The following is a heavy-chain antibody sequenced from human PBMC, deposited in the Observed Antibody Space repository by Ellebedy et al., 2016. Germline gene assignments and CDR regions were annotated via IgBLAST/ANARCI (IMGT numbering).Heavy chain of an antibody. CDR2: VYSSGTT. V-gene: IGHV4-39*02. J-gene: IGHJ3*02. CDR3: ARRTAYYRDSRDASDI. Sequence: SETLSLXCNVSGGSISSISHFWGWIRQPPGAGLEWIASVYSSGTTKYNPSLKSRVTISVDASKNHLSLKLMSVTAADTAVYFCARRTAYYRDSRDASDIWGQGTLVIVSS. D-gene: IGHD3-16*02. CDR1: GGSISSISHF.